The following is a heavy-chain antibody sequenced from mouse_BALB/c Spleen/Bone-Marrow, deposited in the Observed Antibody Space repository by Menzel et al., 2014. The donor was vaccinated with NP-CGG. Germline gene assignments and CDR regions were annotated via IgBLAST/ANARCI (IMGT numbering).Heavy chain of an antibody. J-gene: IGHJ2*01. CDR3: ARDYYGSSFDY. V-gene: IGHV1-82*01. CDR1: GYAFSSSW. D-gene: IGHD1-1*01. CDR2: IYPGDGDT. Sequence: VQLQQSGPELVKPGASVKISCKASGYAFSSSWMNWVKQRPGQGLEWIGRIYPGDGDTNYNGKFMGKATLTADRSSSTAYMQFSSLTSVDSAVYFCARDYYGSSFDYWGQGTTLTVSS.